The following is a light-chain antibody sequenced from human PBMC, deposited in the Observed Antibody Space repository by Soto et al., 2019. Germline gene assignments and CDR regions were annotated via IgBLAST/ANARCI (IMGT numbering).Light chain of an antibody. CDR2: KAS. CDR1: QTISSW. J-gene: IGKJ1*01. Sequence: DIQMTQSPSTLSGSVGDRVTITCRASQTISSWLAWYQQNPVKAPKLLIYKASTLKSGVPSRFSGSGSGTEFTLTISSLQPDDFATYYCQHYNSYSEAFGQGTKVDI. V-gene: IGKV1-5*03. CDR3: QHYNSYSEA.